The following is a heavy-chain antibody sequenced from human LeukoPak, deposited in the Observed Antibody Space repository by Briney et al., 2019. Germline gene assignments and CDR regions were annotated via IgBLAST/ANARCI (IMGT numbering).Heavy chain of an antibody. J-gene: IGHJ4*02. CDR2: ISYDGSNK. CDR1: GFTFSSYA. CDR3: ARVDSGSYYVGDY. V-gene: IGHV3-30*04. Sequence: PGRSLRLSCAASGFTFSSYAMHWVRQVPGKGLEWVAVISYDGSNKYYADSVKGRFTISRDNSKNTLYLQMNSLRAEDTAVYYCARVDSGSYYVGDYWGQGTLVTVSS. D-gene: IGHD1-26*01.